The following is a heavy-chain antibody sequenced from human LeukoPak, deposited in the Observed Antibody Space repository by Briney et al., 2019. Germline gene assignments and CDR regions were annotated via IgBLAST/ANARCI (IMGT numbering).Heavy chain of an antibody. CDR2: FDPEDGET. CDR1: GYTLTELS. J-gene: IGHJ4*02. CDR3: ARVQRVKFPLKYYFDY. Sequence: GASVKVSCKVSGYTLTELSMHWVRQAPGKGLEWMGGFDPEDGETIYAQKFQGRVTMTRSASISTAYMELSSLSSEDTAVYYCARVQRVKFPLKYYFDYWGQGTLVTVSS. D-gene: IGHD3-10*01. V-gene: IGHV1-24*01.